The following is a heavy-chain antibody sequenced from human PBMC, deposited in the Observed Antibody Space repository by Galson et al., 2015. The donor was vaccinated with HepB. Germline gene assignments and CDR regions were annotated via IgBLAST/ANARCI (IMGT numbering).Heavy chain of an antibody. V-gene: IGHV3-23*01. Sequence: SLRLSCAASGFTFSSYAMSWVRQPPGKGLEWVSAISGSGGSTYYADSVKGRFTISRDNSKNTLYLQMNSLRAEDTAVYYCAKAKHGKGYSSGWYGGDYWGQGTLVTVSS. CDR3: AKAKHGKGYSSGWYGGDY. CDR1: GFTFSSYA. CDR2: ISGSGGST. D-gene: IGHD6-19*01. J-gene: IGHJ4*02.